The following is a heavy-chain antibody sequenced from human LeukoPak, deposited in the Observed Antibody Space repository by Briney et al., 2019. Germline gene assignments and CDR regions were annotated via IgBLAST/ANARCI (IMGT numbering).Heavy chain of an antibody. CDR2: INPNSGGT. V-gene: IGHV1-2*02. Sequence: ASVKVSCKASGYTFTGYYMHWVRQAPGQGLEWMGWINPNSGGTNYAQKFQGRVTMTRDTSISTAYMELSRLRSDDTAVYYCATGYYDLWSGYPLGPWGQGTLVTVSS. J-gene: IGHJ5*02. D-gene: IGHD3-3*01. CDR1: GYTFTGYY. CDR3: ATGYYDLWSGYPLGP.